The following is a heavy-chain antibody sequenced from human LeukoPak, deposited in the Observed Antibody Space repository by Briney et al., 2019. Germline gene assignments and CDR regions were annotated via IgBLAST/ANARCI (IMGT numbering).Heavy chain of an antibody. D-gene: IGHD6-19*01. Sequence: SETLSLTCTVSGYSISSGYYWGWIRQPPGKGLEWIGSIYHSGSTYYNPSLKSRVTMSADTSKNQFSLKLSSMTAADTAVYYCARQVAVAGKAGLDYWGQGTLVTVSS. CDR3: ARQVAVAGKAGLDY. CDR1: GYSISSGYY. V-gene: IGHV4-38-2*02. J-gene: IGHJ4*02. CDR2: IYHSGST.